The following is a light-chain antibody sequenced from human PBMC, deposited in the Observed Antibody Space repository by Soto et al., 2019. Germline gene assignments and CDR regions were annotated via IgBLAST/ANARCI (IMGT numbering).Light chain of an antibody. J-gene: IGKJ3*01. CDR3: QQYNNWQFT. CDR2: GAS. CDR1: QSISSN. V-gene: IGKV3-15*01. Sequence: EIVMTQSPATLSVSPGERATLSCRASQSISSNLAWYQQKPGQAPRLLIYGASTMATGIPATFSGSGSGTEFTLTISSLQSEDFAVYYCQQYNNWQFTFGPGTKVDIK.